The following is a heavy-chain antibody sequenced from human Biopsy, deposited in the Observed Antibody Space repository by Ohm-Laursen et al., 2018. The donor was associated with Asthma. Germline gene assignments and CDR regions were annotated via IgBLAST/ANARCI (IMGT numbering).Heavy chain of an antibody. V-gene: IGHV3-30*04. D-gene: IGHD3-10*01. CDR3: AKDSGYFGLGSYFRDNFFDP. CDR1: GFTFRNFA. J-gene: IGHJ5*02. Sequence: SLRLSCSASGFTFRNFAMHWVRQAPGKGLEWVALISDDGSDRDYSDSVRGRSTISRDNSKNTLYLQMNTLRPEDTAVYYCAKDSGYFGLGSYFRDNFFDPWGQGTLVTVSS. CDR2: ISDDGSDR.